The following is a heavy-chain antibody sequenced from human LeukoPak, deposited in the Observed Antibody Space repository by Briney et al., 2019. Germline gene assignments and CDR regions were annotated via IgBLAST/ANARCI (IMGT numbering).Heavy chain of an antibody. J-gene: IGHJ4*02. CDR2: ISSSGSTI. CDR3: ARGQYYYDSSGYYPFFY. V-gene: IGHV3-48*03. Sequence: GGSLRLSCAASGFTFSSYEMNWVRQAPGKGLEWVSYISSSGSTIYYADSVKGRFTISRDNAKNSLYLQMNSLRAEDTAVYCCARGQYYYDSSGYYPFFYWGQGTLVTVSS. D-gene: IGHD3-22*01. CDR1: GFTFSSYE.